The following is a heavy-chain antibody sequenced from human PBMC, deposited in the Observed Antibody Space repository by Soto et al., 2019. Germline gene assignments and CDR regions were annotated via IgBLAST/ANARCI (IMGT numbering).Heavy chain of an antibody. CDR2: INHSGST. Sequence: PSETLSLTCAVYGGSFSGYYWSWIRQPPGKGLEWIGEINHSGSTNYNPSLKSRVTISVDTSKNQFSLKLSSVTAADTAVYYCAREASNYVVNQRKKITRKKYNWFDPWGQGTLVTVSS. CDR3: AREASNYVVNQRKKITRKKYNWFDP. CDR1: GGSFSGYY. J-gene: IGHJ5*02. V-gene: IGHV4-34*01. D-gene: IGHD4-4*01.